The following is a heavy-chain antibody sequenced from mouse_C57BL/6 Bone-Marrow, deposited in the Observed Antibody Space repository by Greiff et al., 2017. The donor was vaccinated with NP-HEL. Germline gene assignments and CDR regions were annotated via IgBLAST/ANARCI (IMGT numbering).Heavy chain of an antibody. CDR3: ARSRSAWFAY. J-gene: IGHJ3*01. CDR1: GYTFTSYG. D-gene: IGHD1-1*01. V-gene: IGHV1-81*01. CDR2: IYPRSGNT. Sequence: VQRVESGAELARPGASVKLSCKASGYTFTSYGISWVKQRTGQGLEWIGEIYPRSGNTYYNEKFKGKATLTADKSSSTAYMELRSLTSEDSAVYFCARSRSAWFAYWGQGTLVTVSA.